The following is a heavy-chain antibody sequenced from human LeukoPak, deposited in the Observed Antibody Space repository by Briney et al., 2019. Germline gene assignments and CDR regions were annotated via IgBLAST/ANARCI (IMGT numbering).Heavy chain of an antibody. CDR1: GFTFSAFW. V-gene: IGHV3-7*01. CDR3: ARDSYDVGYYFEY. J-gene: IGHJ4*02. Sequence: GGFLRLSCAASGFTFSAFWMTWVRQAPGKGLECVANINQDGSDTDYVDSVKGRFTISRDNAKNSLYLQMNSLRAEDTAVYYCARDSYDVGYYFEYWGQGTLVTVSS. CDR2: INQDGSDT. D-gene: IGHD3-16*01.